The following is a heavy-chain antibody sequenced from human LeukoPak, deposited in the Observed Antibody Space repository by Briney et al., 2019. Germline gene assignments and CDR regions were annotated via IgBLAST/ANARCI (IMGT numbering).Heavy chain of an antibody. CDR3: ARDGFPTIFGVVPHYMDV. CDR2: IKQDGSEK. Sequence: GGSLRLSCAASGFTFSNYWMSWVRQAPGKGLEWVANIKQDGSEKYYVDSVKGRFTISRDNAKNSLYLQMNSLRAEDTAVYYCARDGFPTIFGVVPHYMDVWGKGTTVTVSS. D-gene: IGHD3-3*01. CDR1: GFTFSNYW. V-gene: IGHV3-7*01. J-gene: IGHJ6*03.